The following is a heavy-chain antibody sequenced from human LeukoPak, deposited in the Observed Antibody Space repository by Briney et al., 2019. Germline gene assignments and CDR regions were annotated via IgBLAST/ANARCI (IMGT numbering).Heavy chain of an antibody. V-gene: IGHV1-69*06. CDR2: IIPIFGTA. Sequence: GASVKVSCKASGGTFSSYAISWVRQAPGQGLEWMGGIIPIFGTANYAQKFQGRVTITADKSTGTAYMELSSLRSEDTAVYYCARMYCSSTSCVSDWGQGTLVTVSS. D-gene: IGHD2-2*01. CDR3: ARMYCSSTSCVSD. CDR1: GGTFSSYA. J-gene: IGHJ4*02.